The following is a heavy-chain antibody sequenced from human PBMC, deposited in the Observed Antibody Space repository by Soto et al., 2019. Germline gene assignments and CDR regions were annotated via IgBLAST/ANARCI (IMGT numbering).Heavy chain of an antibody. V-gene: IGHV1-69*13. CDR2: IIPIFGTA. CDR3: AVGDTMIVVVTDGMDV. CDR1: GGTFSSYA. D-gene: IGHD3-22*01. Sequence: GASVKVSCKASGGTFSSYAISWVRQAPGQGLEWMGGIIPIFGTATYAQKFQGRVTITADESTSTAYMELSSLRSEDTAVYYCAVGDTMIVVVTDGMDVWGQGTTVTVSS. J-gene: IGHJ6*02.